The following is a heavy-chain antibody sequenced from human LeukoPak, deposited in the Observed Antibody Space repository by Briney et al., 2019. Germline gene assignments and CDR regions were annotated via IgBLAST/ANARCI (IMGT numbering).Heavy chain of an antibody. J-gene: IGHJ3*02. V-gene: IGHV3-30*04. CDR1: GFTFSSYA. CDR3: ARDSLLLWLGELLYHDAFDI. CDR2: ISYDGSNK. D-gene: IGHD3-10*01. Sequence: GGSLRLSCAASGFTFSSYAMHWVRQAPGKGLEWVAVISYDGSNKYYADSVKGRFTISRDNSKNTLYLQMNSLRAEDTAVYYCARDSLLLWLGELLYHDAFDIWGQGTMVTVSS.